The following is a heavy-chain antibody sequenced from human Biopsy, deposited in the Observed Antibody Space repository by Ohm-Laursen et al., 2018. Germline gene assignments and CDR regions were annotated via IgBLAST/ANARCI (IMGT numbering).Heavy chain of an antibody. V-gene: IGHV4-59*01. Sequence: SQTLSLTCTVSGGSIRSDYWSWIRQSPRKGLEWIGHISGRGATNYNPSLGGRVTISVDTSKSQFSLKLSSVTAADTAVFFCARLYRLDDYWNDDPPDAFDVWGQGTMVTVSS. CDR3: ARLYRLDDYWNDDPPDAFDV. J-gene: IGHJ3*01. CDR1: GGSIRSDY. D-gene: IGHD3-3*01. CDR2: ISGRGAT.